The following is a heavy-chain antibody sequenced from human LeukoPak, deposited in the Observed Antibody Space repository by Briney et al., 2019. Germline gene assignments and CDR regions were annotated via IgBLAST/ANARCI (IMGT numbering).Heavy chain of an antibody. CDR1: GFTFDDYA. J-gene: IGHJ3*01. V-gene: IGHV3-9*01. CDR2: ISWNSGSI. Sequence: PGGSLRLSCAASGFTFDDYAMHWVRHAPGKGLEWVSGISWNSGSIGYADSVKGRFTISRDNAKNSLYLQMNSLRAEDTALYYCAMYYYDSSGYLVWGQGTMVTVSS. CDR3: AMYYYDSSGYLV. D-gene: IGHD3-22*01.